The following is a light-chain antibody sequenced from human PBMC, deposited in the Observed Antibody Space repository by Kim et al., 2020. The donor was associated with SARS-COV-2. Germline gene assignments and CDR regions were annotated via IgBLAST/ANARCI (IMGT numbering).Light chain of an antibody. V-gene: IGLV10-54*04. J-gene: IGLJ7*01. CDR3: LAWVPSLGVWM. CDR1: YNDVGNEG. CDR2: RNN. Sequence: RQTATLTCTGNYNDVGNEGAAWLQQHQGLPPKLLSYRNNHRPSGISGRFSASRSGNTASLTITGLQPEDEAYYYCLAWVPSLGVWMFGAGTQLTVL.